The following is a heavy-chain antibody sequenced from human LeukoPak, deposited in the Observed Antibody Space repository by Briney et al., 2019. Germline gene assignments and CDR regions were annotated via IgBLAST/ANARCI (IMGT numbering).Heavy chain of an antibody. J-gene: IGHJ4*02. CDR1: GFTFSSCV. CDR3: AKDPLQYGSGSYYFDY. V-gene: IGHV3-30*02. CDR2: IWYDGNNK. D-gene: IGHD3-10*01. Sequence: GGSLRLSCAASGFTFSSCVMHWVRQAPGKGLEWVAFIWYDGNNKYYADSVKGRFTISRDSSKNTLYLQMNSLRAEDTAVYYCAKDPLQYGSGSYYFDYWGQGTLVTVSS.